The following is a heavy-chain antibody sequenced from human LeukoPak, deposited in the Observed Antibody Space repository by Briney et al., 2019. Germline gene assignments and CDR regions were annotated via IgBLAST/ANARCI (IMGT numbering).Heavy chain of an antibody. V-gene: IGHV3-66*02. CDR1: GFTFNSYF. D-gene: IGHD6-13*01. CDR2: IYSGGST. Sequence: GGSLRLSCAASGFTFNSYFMSWVRQAPGEGLEWVSTIYSGGSTYSADSVKGRFTISRDNSKNTLDLQMNSLRVEDAGVYYCATPMREATGPYYYYAMDVWGQGTTVTVSS. CDR3: ATPMREATGPYYYYAMDV. J-gene: IGHJ6*02.